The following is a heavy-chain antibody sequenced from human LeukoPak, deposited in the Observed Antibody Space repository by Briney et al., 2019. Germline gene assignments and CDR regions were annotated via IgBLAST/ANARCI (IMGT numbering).Heavy chain of an antibody. J-gene: IGHJ4*02. CDR2: IYYSGST. CDR1: GGSISSSSYY. D-gene: IGHD3-3*01. CDR3: ARSYYDFWSGYTYYFDY. V-gene: IGHV4-39*07. Sequence: PSETLSLTCTVSGGSISSSSYYWGWIRQPPGKGLEWIGSIYYSGSTYYNPSLKSRVTISVDTSKNQFSLKLSSVTAADTAVYYCARSYYDFWSGYTYYFDYWGQGTLVTVSS.